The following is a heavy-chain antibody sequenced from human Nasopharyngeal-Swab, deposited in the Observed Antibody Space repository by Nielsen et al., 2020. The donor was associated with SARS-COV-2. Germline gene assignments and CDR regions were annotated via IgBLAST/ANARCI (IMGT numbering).Heavy chain of an antibody. CDR1: GYTFTSYG. D-gene: IGHD3-16*02. Sequence: ASVKVPCKASGYTFTSYGISWVRQAPGQGLEWMGWISAYNGNTNYAQKLQGRVTMTTDTSTSTAYMELRSLRSDDTAVYYCARDDTIYDYVWGSYRPYAFDIWGQGTMVTVSS. CDR2: ISAYNGNT. V-gene: IGHV1-18*01. J-gene: IGHJ3*02. CDR3: ARDDTIYDYVWGSYRPYAFDI.